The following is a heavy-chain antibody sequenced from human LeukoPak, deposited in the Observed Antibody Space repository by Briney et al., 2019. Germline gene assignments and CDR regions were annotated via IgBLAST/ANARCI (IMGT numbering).Heavy chain of an antibody. D-gene: IGHD1-1*01. CDR3: AKDSALDRIYYYYYMNV. V-gene: IGHV3-30*02. CDR2: IRYDGSNK. CDR1: GFTFSSYG. J-gene: IGHJ6*03. Sequence: PGGSLRLSCAASGFTFSSYGMHWARQAPGKGLEWVAFIRYDGSNKYYADSVKGRFTISRDNSKNTLYLQRNSLRAEDTAVYYCAKDSALDRIYYYYYMNVWGKGTTVTVSS.